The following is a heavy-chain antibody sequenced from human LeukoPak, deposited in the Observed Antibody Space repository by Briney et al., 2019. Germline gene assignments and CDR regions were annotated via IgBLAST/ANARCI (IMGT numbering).Heavy chain of an antibody. CDR3: ARAYYYGSGSYYAQNWFDP. Sequence: PGGSLRLSCAASGFTFSSYWMHWVRHAPGKGLVWVSRINSDGSSTTYADSVKGRFTISRDNAKNTLYLQMNSLRAEDTAVYYCARAYYYGSGSYYAQNWFDPWGQGTLVTVSS. J-gene: IGHJ5*02. D-gene: IGHD3-10*01. V-gene: IGHV3-74*01. CDR1: GFTFSSYW. CDR2: INSDGSST.